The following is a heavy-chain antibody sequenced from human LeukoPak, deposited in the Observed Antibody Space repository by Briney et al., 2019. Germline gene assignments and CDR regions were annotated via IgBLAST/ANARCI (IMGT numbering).Heavy chain of an antibody. Sequence: GSLRLSCAASGFTVSSNYMSWVRQAPGKGLEWVPVIYSGGSTYYADSVKGRFTISRDNSKNTLYLQMNSLRAEDTAVYYCARGDSSGYYNAFDIWGQGTMVTVSS. V-gene: IGHV3-53*01. CDR3: ARGDSSGYYNAFDI. CDR2: IYSGGST. J-gene: IGHJ3*02. CDR1: GFTVSSNY. D-gene: IGHD3-22*01.